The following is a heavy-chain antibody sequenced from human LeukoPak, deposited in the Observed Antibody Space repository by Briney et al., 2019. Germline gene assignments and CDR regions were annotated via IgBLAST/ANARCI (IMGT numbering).Heavy chain of an antibody. CDR2: IYYSGTS. D-gene: IGHD5-18*01. CDR1: SGSISNGGYY. J-gene: IGHJ4*02. Sequence: PSETLSLTCTVSSGSISNGGYYWVWIRQPPGKGLEWIGSIYYSGTSYYNPSLTSRVTISVDMSKNQFSLKLSSVTAADTAVYYCTTIKRGDIFGYFDFWGQGILVTVSS. CDR3: TTIKRGDIFGYFDF. V-gene: IGHV4-39*07.